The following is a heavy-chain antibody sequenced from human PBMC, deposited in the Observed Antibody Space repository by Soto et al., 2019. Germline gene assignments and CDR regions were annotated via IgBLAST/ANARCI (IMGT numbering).Heavy chain of an antibody. J-gene: IGHJ4*02. CDR3: AKDGSWDGGGGES. Sequence: QVQLVQSGAELKKPGASVKVSGSASGVTFSRYAFTWVRQAPGQGLEWMGNIIPVFRTSNYAQGFQGRLTISADESTNTIYMELSSLRSEDTAVYFCAKDGSWDGGGGESWGQGTLVIVSS. D-gene: IGHD3-16*01. V-gene: IGHV1-69*18. CDR1: GVTFSRYA. CDR2: IIPVFRTS.